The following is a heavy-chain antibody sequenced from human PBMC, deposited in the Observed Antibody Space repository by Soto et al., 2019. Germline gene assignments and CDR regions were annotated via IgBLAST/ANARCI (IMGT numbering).Heavy chain of an antibody. V-gene: IGHV1-18*01. CDR1: GYAFSSYG. Sequence: ASVKVSCKASGYAFSSYGINWVRRAPGQGLEWVGWMSTYNENIVYAEKFKGRVTMTRDTSTSTAYLDLGPLRSDDTAVYYCAKDAHEGATSDVWGQGTMVTVSS. CDR3: AKDAHEGATSDV. CDR2: MSTYNENI. J-gene: IGHJ3*01.